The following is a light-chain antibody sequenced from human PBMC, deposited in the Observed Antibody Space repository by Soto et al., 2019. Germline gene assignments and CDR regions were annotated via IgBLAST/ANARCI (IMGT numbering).Light chain of an antibody. CDR1: QSISSSY. CDR3: QQYDKSPWT. Sequence: EIVLTQSPGTLSLSPGERATLSCRASQSISSSYLAWYQQSAGQAPRLLIYGTSSRATGIPDRFSGSGSGTDFTLAISRLEPEDSAVYYCQQYDKSPWTFGQGTKVEI. CDR2: GTS. J-gene: IGKJ1*01. V-gene: IGKV3-20*01.